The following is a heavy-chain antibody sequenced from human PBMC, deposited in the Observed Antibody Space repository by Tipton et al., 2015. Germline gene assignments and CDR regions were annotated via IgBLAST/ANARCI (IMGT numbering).Heavy chain of an antibody. Sequence: TLSLTCAVSAYSISSDYYWGWIRQPPGKGLEWIGSISHSGNTYYSPSLKSRVTMSRDTSKNQFSLQLNSVTPEDTAVYYCARGRNNAFDIWGQGTLVTVSS. V-gene: IGHV4-38-2*01. J-gene: IGHJ3*02. CDR3: ARGRNNAFDI. CDR2: ISHSGNT. CDR1: AYSISSDYY.